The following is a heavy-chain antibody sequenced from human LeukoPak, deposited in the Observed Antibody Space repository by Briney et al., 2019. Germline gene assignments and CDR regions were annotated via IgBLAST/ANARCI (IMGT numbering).Heavy chain of an antibody. CDR2: INHSGGT. CDR3: AREGSSSGWRPFDI. J-gene: IGHJ3*02. V-gene: IGHV4-34*01. D-gene: IGHD6-19*01. CDR1: GGSFSDYS. Sequence: SETLSLTCAVYGGSFSDYSWSWIRQPPGKGLEWIGEINHSGGTNHNPSLMSRVIMSVVTSKNQFSLKVSSVTAADTAVYYCAREGSSSGWRPFDIWGQGTVVTVSS.